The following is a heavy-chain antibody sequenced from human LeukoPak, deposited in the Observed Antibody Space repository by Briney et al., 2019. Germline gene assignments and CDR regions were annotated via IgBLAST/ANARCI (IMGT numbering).Heavy chain of an antibody. V-gene: IGHV3-23*01. J-gene: IGHJ2*01. CDR1: GFTFSSYA. CDR3: AKDFEAYCGGDCYTHFDL. CDR2: FRGSGGST. D-gene: IGHD2-21*02. Sequence: SGGSLRLSCAASGFTFSSYAMSWVRQAPGRGLEWVSRFRGSGGSTYYADSVKGRFTISRDNSKNTLYLQMNSLRVEDTALYYCAKDFEAYCGGDCYTHFDLWGRGTLVTVSS.